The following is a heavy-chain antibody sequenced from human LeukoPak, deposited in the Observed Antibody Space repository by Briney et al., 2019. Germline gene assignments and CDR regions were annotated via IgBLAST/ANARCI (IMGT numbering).Heavy chain of an antibody. Sequence: HPGGSLRLSCAASGFTVSSNYMSWVRQAPGKGLVWVSRINSDMSSTNYADSVKGRFTISRDNAKNTLYLQMNSLRAEDTAVYYCARDIAVSGNYFDYWGQGTLVTVSS. D-gene: IGHD6-19*01. CDR3: ARDIAVSGNYFDY. V-gene: IGHV3-74*01. CDR1: GFTVSSNY. CDR2: INSDMSST. J-gene: IGHJ4*02.